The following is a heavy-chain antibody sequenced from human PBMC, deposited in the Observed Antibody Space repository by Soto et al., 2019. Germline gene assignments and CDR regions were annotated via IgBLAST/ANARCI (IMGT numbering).Heavy chain of an antibody. CDR3: ARDVFCFSVTCRIGNWFDP. Sequence: PSETLSLTCAVSGGSFSGYYWSWIRQPPGKGLEWIGAINNRGSDYNPSLKSRVTMSVDTPKNQFSLKLSSLTAADTAVYYCARDVFCFSVTCRIGNWFDPCCQGPLVTVSS. CDR1: GGSFSGYY. J-gene: IGHJ5*02. V-gene: IGHV4-34*01. CDR2: INNRGS. D-gene: IGHD3-9*01.